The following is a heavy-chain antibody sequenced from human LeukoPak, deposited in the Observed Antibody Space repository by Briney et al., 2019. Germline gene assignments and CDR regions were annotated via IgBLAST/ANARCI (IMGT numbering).Heavy chain of an antibody. CDR3: AGQYTGYDAFDY. CDR1: GYSISSGYY. D-gene: IGHD5-12*01. CDR2: IYHSGTT. V-gene: IGHV4-38-2*02. J-gene: IGHJ4*02. Sequence: PSETLSLTCTVSGYSISSGYYWGWIRQPPGKGLEWIGSIYHSGTTYYNPSLKSRVTLSVDTSKNQFSLKLSSVTAADTAVYYCAGQYTGYDAFDYWGQGTLVTVSS.